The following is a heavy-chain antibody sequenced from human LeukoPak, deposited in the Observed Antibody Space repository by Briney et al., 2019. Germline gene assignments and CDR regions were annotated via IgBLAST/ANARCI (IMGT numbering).Heavy chain of an antibody. J-gene: IGHJ4*02. CDR2: ISGSGGNT. Sequence: GGSLRLSCAASGFTFSSYAMSWVRRAPGKGLEWVSGISGSGGNTYYADSVKGRFTISRDNSKNTLYLQMNSLRAEDMAVYYCAKDGGQGADYWGQGTLVSVSS. CDR3: AKDGGQGADY. CDR1: GFTFSSYA. D-gene: IGHD3-16*01. V-gene: IGHV3-23*01.